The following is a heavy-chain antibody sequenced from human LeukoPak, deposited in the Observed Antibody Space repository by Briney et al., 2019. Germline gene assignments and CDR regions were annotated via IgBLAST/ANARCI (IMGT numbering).Heavy chain of an antibody. Sequence: GRSLRLSCAASGFTFSSYAMNWVRQAPGKGLEWVALISYDGSNKNYADSVKGRFTISRDNSKNTLYLRMNSLRAEDTAVYYCAKGISSSWYDYWGQGTLVTVSS. V-gene: IGHV3-30-3*01. CDR2: ISYDGSNK. D-gene: IGHD6-13*01. J-gene: IGHJ4*02. CDR3: AKGISSSWYDY. CDR1: GFTFSSYA.